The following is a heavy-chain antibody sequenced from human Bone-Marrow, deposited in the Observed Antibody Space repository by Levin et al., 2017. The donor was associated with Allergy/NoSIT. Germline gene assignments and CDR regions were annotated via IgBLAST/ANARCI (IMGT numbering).Heavy chain of an antibody. CDR3: ARNPGTTAATPHGY. J-gene: IGHJ4*02. V-gene: IGHV4-4*02. CDR2: IFHTGNT. Sequence: KPSETLSLTCAVSGVSISGTNWWSWVRQPPGKGLEWIGEIFHTGNTNYNPSLQSRVTMSVDKSKNQFSLTLTSVTAADTAVYYCARNPGTTAATPHGYWGQGTLVTVSS. CDR1: GVSISGTNW. D-gene: IGHD6-13*01.